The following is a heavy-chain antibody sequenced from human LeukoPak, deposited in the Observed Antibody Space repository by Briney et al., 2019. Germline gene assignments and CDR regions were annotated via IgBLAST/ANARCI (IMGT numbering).Heavy chain of an antibody. Sequence: SGGSLRLSCAASGFTFSTYGMNWVRQAPGKGLEWVSSISYSSSYTYYVDSVRGRFTISRDNAKNSLYLQMNSLRAEDTAVYYCAKDRDVLRYFDRLSGSGSYDYWGQGTLVTVSS. CDR3: AKDRDVLRYFDRLSGSGSYDY. V-gene: IGHV3-21*04. J-gene: IGHJ4*02. CDR2: ISYSSSYT. CDR1: GFTFSTYG. D-gene: IGHD3-9*01.